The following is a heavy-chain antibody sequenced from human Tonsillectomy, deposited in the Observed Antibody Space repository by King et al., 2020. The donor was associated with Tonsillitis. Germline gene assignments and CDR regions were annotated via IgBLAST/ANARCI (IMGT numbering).Heavy chain of an antibody. D-gene: IGHD6-19*01. V-gene: IGHV1-2*02. CDR2: INPNSGGT. Sequence: QLVQSGAEVKKSGASVKVSCKASGYTFTGYYMHWVRQAPGQGLEWMGWINPNSGGTNYAQKFQGRVTMTRDTSISTAYMELSRLRSDDTAVYYCARGGIVEQWLVRGLVLFDYWGQGTLVTVSS. J-gene: IGHJ4*02. CDR3: ARGGIVEQWLVRGLVLFDY. CDR1: GYTFTGYY.